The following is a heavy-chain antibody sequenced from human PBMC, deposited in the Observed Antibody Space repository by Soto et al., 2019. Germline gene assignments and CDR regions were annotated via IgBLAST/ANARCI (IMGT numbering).Heavy chain of an antibody. J-gene: IGHJ5*02. CDR3: AKDTSGWRGWFDP. V-gene: IGHV4-59*11. CDR1: GDSITNHY. D-gene: IGHD6-19*01. CDR2: MSYSGST. Sequence: SETLSLTCTVSGDSITNHYWNWIRQPPGKGLEWIGYMSYSGSTYYNPSLKSRVTVSIDTSKNQFSLKLSSVTAADTAVYYCAKDTSGWRGWFDPWGQGTLVTVSS.